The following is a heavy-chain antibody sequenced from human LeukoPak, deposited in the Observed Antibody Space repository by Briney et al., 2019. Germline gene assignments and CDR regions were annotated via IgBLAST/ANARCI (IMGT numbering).Heavy chain of an antibody. V-gene: IGHV4-34*01. J-gene: IGHJ4*02. D-gene: IGHD2-15*01. CDR1: GGSFSGYY. CDR3: ARGRPKPKDIVVVVAAKHQSFDY. Sequence: SETLSLTCAVYGGSFSGYYWSWIRQPPGKGLEWIGEINHSGSTNYNPSLKSRVTISVDTSKNQFSLKLSSVTAADTAVYYCARGRPKPKDIVVVVAAKHQSFDYWGQETLVTVSS. CDR2: INHSGST.